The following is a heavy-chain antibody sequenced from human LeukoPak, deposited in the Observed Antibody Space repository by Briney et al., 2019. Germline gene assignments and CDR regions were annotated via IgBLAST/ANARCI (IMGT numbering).Heavy chain of an antibody. V-gene: IGHV1-2*02. CDR3: ARDERYDSSGYPFDY. CDR1: GYTFTGYF. J-gene: IGHJ4*02. Sequence: ASVKVSCKASGYTFTGYFIHWVRQAPGQGLEWMGWINPNSGGTNYAQKFQGRVTMTRDTSISTAYMELSRLRSDDTAVYYCARDERYDSSGYPFDYWGQGTLVAVSS. D-gene: IGHD3-22*01. CDR2: INPNSGGT.